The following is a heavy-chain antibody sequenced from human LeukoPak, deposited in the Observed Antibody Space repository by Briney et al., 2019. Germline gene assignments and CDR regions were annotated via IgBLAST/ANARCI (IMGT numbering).Heavy chain of an antibody. Sequence: GGSLKIPCKGSGYSFTRYWIGWVRQMPGKGLEWMGLIYPGDSDTRYSASFQGQVTISADKSVSTACLQWGSLKASDTAMYYCARPTLGGSGIVGYFDLWGRGTLVTVSS. D-gene: IGHD3-10*01. CDR1: GYSFTRYW. J-gene: IGHJ2*01. CDR3: ARPTLGGSGIVGYFDL. V-gene: IGHV5-51*01. CDR2: IYPGDSDT.